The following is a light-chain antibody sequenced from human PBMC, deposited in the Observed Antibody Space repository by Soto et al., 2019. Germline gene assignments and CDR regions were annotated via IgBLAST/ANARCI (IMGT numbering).Light chain of an antibody. CDR1: SSNIGKTF. V-gene: IGLV1-51*01. CDR2: DSN. CDR3: ASWDTSLSVVL. J-gene: IGLJ2*01. Sequence: QSVLTQPPSVSAAPGQTVTISCSGSSSNIGKTFVIWYQQLPGAAPQVLIYDSNKRPSGIPDRFSGSRSGTSGSLDITGLQSGDEADYYCASWDTSLSVVLFGGGTKVTVL.